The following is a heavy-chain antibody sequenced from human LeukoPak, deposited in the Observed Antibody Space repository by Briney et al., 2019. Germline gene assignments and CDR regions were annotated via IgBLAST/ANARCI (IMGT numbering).Heavy chain of an antibody. CDR3: ARDRRDGYRGYYGMDV. D-gene: IGHD5-24*01. CDR1: GFTFSNAW. J-gene: IGHJ6*02. CDR2: IKSKTDGGTT. Sequence: PGGSLRLSCAASGFTFSNAWMSWVRQAPGKGLEWVGRIKSKTDGGTTDYAAPVKGRFTISRDNSKNTLYLQMNSLRAEDTAVYYCARDRRDGYRGYYGMDVWGQGTTVTVSS. V-gene: IGHV3-15*01.